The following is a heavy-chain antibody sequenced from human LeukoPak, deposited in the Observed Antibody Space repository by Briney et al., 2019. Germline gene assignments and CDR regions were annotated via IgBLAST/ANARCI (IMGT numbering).Heavy chain of an antibody. J-gene: IGHJ6*02. CDR2: IYTSGST. CDR3: ARESIAAAGYYYHGMDV. V-gene: IGHV4-4*07. D-gene: IGHD6-13*01. Sequence: SETLSLTCTVSSGSISSYYWSWIRQPAGKGLEWIGRIYTSGSTNYNPSLKSRVTMSVDTSKNQFSLKLSSVTAADTAVYYCARESIAAAGYYYHGMDVWGQGTTVTVSS. CDR1: SGSISSYY.